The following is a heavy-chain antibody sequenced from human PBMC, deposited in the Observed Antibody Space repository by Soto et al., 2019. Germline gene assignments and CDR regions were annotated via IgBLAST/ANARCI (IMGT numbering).Heavy chain of an antibody. J-gene: IGHJ4*02. D-gene: IGHD2-8*02. CDR1: GFTFSSHA. V-gene: IGHV3-23*01. CDR2: ISGDGRST. Sequence: EVQLLESGGALVQPGGSLRLSCAASGFTFSSHAMSWVRQAPGKGLEWVSGISGDGRSTYYADSVKGRFTITRDNSKNTLYLLMRSLRPEDAAVYYCVARPRVLVLGPFDYWGQGTLVTVSS. CDR3: VARPRVLVLGPFDY.